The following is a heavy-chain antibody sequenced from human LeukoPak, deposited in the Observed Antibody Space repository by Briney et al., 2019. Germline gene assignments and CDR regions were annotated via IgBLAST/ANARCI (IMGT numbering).Heavy chain of an antibody. CDR1: GFTFSSFA. CDR3: TKDPNGDYVGAFDP. D-gene: IGHD4-17*01. CDR2: ITGSHGRT. V-gene: IGHV3-23*01. J-gene: IGHJ5*02. Sequence: GGSLRLSCAASGFTFSSFAMTWVRRAPGKRLEWVSSITGSHGRTYNTDSVKGRFTISRDNSQNTLYLQMNSLTAEDTAVYYCTKDPNGDYVGAFDPWGQGTLVTVSS.